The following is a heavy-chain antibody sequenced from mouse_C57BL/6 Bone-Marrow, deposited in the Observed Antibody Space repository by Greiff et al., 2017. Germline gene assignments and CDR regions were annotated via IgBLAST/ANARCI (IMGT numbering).Heavy chain of an antibody. CDR2: INPSSGYT. CDR1: GYTFTSYW. Sequence: VQLQQSGAELAKPGASVKLSCTASGYTFTSYWMHWVKQRPGQGLEWIGYINPSSGYTKYNQKFKDKATLTADKSSSTAYMQLSSLTYEDSAVDCCARWWYFDVWGTGTTVTVSS. V-gene: IGHV1-7*01. CDR3: ARWWYFDV. J-gene: IGHJ1*03.